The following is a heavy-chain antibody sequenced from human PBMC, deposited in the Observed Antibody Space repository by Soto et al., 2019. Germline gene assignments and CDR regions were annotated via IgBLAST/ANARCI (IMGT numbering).Heavy chain of an antibody. CDR2: IGARHTT. D-gene: IGHD4-4*01. CDR3: TRHSANDQAVRTFDS. CDR1: GFTFTSHA. J-gene: IGHJ4*02. V-gene: IGHV3-23*01. Sequence: GGSLRLSCAASGFTFTSHAMSWVRRAPGKGLEWVSTIGARHTTYYADSVKGRFTVSRDNSNNAVFLQMNTLGVGDAAVYYCTRHSANDQAVRTFDSWGQGTLVTVSS.